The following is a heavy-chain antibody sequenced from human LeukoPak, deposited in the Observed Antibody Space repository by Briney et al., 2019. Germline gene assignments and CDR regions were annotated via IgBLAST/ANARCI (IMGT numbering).Heavy chain of an antibody. CDR3: ARVGCSGGSCYSGSWFDP. Sequence: GASVKVSCKASGGTFSSYAISWVRQAPGQGLEWMGRIIPILGIANYAQKFQGRVTITADKSTSTAYMELSSLRSEDTAVYYCARVGCSGGSCYSGSWFDPWGQGTLVTVSS. D-gene: IGHD2-15*01. V-gene: IGHV1-69*04. CDR1: GGTFSSYA. J-gene: IGHJ5*02. CDR2: IIPILGIA.